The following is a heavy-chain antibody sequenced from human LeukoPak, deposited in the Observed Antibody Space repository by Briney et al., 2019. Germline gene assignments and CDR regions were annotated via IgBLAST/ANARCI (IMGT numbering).Heavy chain of an antibody. Sequence: PSETLSLTCTLSGDSIRSSDFYWAWIRQPPGQGLEWIGAVYYIGNTYYNPSLKSRVTISVDTSKNQFSLKLSSVTAADTAVYYCARTGDIVVGPKSNWFDPWGQGTLVTVSS. CDR2: VYYIGNT. J-gene: IGHJ5*02. CDR1: GDSIRSSDFY. D-gene: IGHD2-2*01. V-gene: IGHV4-39*07. CDR3: ARTGDIVVGPKSNWFDP.